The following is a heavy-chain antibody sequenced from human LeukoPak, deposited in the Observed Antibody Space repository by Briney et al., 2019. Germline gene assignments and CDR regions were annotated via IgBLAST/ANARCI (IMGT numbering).Heavy chain of an antibody. V-gene: IGHV1-2*02. CDR3: ARAPPPYYYDSSGYHDY. J-gene: IGHJ4*02. Sequence: ASVKVSCKASGYTFTGYYMHWVRQAPGQGLEWMGWINPNSGGTNYAQKFQGRVTMTRDTSISTAYMELRRLRSDDTAVYYCARAPPPYYYDSSGYHDYWGQGTLVTVSS. CDR2: INPNSGGT. D-gene: IGHD3-22*01. CDR1: GYTFTGYY.